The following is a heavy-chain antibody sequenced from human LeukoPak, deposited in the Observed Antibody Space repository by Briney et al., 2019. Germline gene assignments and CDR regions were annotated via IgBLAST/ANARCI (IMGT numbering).Heavy chain of an antibody. CDR2: IDRDGNIT. Sequence: GGSLRLSCAASGFSFSSYYIHWVRQAPGKGLVWVSRIDRDGNITTYADSVKGRFTISRDNAKNTLYLQMNSLRAEDTAVYYCARISYDSSGYYDYWGQGALVTVSS. CDR1: GFSFSSYY. D-gene: IGHD3-22*01. V-gene: IGHV3-74*01. CDR3: ARISYDSSGYYDY. J-gene: IGHJ4*02.